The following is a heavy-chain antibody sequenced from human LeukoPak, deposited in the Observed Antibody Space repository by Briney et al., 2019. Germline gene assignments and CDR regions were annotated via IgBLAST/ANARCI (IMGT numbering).Heavy chain of an antibody. Sequence: GGSLRLSCAASGFNSSIYSMNWVRQAPGKGLEWVSSISSSSSYIYYADSVKGRFTISRDNAKNSLYLQMNSLRAEDTAVYYCARASYGDYQPYDYWGQGTLVTVSS. CDR2: ISSSSSYI. D-gene: IGHD4-17*01. CDR3: ARASYGDYQPYDY. J-gene: IGHJ4*02. V-gene: IGHV3-21*01. CDR1: GFNSSIYS.